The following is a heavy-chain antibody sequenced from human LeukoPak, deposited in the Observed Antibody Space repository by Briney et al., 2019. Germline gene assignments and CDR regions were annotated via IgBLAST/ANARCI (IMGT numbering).Heavy chain of an antibody. CDR1: GGTFSSYA. J-gene: IGHJ4*02. Sequence: ASVKVSCKASGGTFSSYAISWVRQAPGQGLEWMGGIIPIFGTANYAQKFQGRVTITADEPTSTAYMELSSLRSEDTAVYYCARVGTPDGYNSLMFDYWGQGTLVTVSS. V-gene: IGHV1-69*13. D-gene: IGHD5-24*01. CDR2: IIPIFGTA. CDR3: ARVGTPDGYNSLMFDY.